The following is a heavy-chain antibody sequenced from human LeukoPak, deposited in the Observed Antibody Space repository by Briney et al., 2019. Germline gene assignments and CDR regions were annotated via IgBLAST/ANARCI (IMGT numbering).Heavy chain of an antibody. D-gene: IGHD6-13*01. CDR3: AKSNSSWERVGY. CDR1: GFTFSSYA. J-gene: IGHJ4*02. V-gene: IGHV3-23*01. CDR2: ISGNSGRT. Sequence: PGGSLRLSCAASGFTFSSYAMSWVRHAPGEGLECVSRISGNSGRTYYADSVKGRFSISRDNSNNTLYLQMNSLRAEDAAVYYCAKSNSSWERVGYWGQGTLVTVSS.